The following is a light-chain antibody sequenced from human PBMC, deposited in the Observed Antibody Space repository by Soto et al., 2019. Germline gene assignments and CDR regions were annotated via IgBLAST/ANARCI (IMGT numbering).Light chain of an antibody. CDR3: QQYGGSPYT. J-gene: IGKJ2*01. CDR2: GAS. CDR1: QSVSSSY. Sequence: EIVLTQSPGTQSLSPGERATLSCRASQSVSSSYLAWYQQKPGQAPRLLIYGASSRATGIPDRFSGSGSGTDFTFAISRLEPEDFAVYFCQQYGGSPYTFGPGTKLEIK. V-gene: IGKV3-20*01.